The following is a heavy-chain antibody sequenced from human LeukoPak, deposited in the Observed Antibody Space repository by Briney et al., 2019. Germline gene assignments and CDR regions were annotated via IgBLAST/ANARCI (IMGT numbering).Heavy chain of an antibody. V-gene: IGHV1-46*01. D-gene: IGHD3-22*01. CDR3: ASLFSSGPLGGP. J-gene: IGHJ5*02. Sequence: IITPSGGSTSYAQKFQGRVTMTRDTSTSTVYMELSSLRSEDTAVYYCASLFSSGPLGGPWGQGTLVTVSS. CDR2: ITPSGGST.